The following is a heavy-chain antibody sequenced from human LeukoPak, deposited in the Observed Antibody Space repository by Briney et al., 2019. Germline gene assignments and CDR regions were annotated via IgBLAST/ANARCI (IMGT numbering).Heavy chain of an antibody. CDR2: IYYSGST. D-gene: IGHD3-22*01. CDR1: GGSISSYY. CDR3: ARERYYYDSRDYYPVDAFDI. J-gene: IGHJ3*02. V-gene: IGHV4-59*01. Sequence: SETLSLTCTVSGGSISSYYWSWIRQPPGKGLEWIGYIYYSGSTNYNPSLKSRVTISVGTSKNQFSLKLSSVTAADTAVYYCARERYYYDSRDYYPVDAFDIWGQGTMVTVSS.